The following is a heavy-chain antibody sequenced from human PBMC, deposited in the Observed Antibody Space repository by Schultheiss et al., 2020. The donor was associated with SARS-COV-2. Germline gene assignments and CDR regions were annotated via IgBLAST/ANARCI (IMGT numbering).Heavy chain of an antibody. Sequence: GGSLRLSCAASGFTFSSYAMHWVRQAPGKGLEYVSGISNNGGSTYYADSVKGRFTISRDNAKNSLYLQMNSLRAEDTAVYYCARDEQQLNYYYGMDVWGQGTTVTVSS. CDR3: ARDEQQLNYYYGMDV. J-gene: IGHJ6*02. CDR2: ISNNGGST. CDR1: GFTFSSYA. V-gene: IGHV3-64*04. D-gene: IGHD6-13*01.